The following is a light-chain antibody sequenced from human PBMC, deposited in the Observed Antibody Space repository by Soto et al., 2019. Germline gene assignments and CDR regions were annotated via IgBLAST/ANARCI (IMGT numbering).Light chain of an antibody. CDR2: DAS. V-gene: IGKV3D-20*02. CDR3: QQRSSWPPT. J-gene: IGKJ5*01. Sequence: EIVLTQSPGTLSLSPGERATLSFRASRSVSSSYLAWYQQKPGQAPRLLIYDASNRATGVPARFSGSGSGTDFTLTISSLEPEDFAVYYCQQRSSWPPTFGQGTRLEIK. CDR1: RSVSSSY.